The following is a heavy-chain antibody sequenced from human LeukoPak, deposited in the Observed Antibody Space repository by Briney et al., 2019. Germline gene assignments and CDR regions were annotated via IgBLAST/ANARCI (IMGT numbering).Heavy chain of an antibody. CDR2: IYSGGST. J-gene: IGHJ4*02. Sequence: TGGSLRLSCAVSGFSVSSNFMNWVRQAPGKGLEWVSVIYSGGSTSYADSVKGRFTISRDNSKNTLYLQMNSLRAEDTAVYFCARDNTYGYGYYFDYWGQGTLVTVSS. V-gene: IGHV3-53*01. CDR3: ARDNTYGYGYYFDY. D-gene: IGHD5-18*01. CDR1: GFSVSSNF.